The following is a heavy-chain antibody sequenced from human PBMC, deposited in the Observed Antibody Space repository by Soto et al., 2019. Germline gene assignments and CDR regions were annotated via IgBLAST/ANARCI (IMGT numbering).Heavy chain of an antibody. Sequence: QVQLQQWGAGLLKPSETLSLTCAVYGGCFSGYYWSWIRQPPGKGLEWIGEINHSGSTTYNPSLKSRVTISVDTSKNQFSLKLSSVTAADTAVYYCASLRGRTGLAAKQRSFDPWGQGTLVTVSS. D-gene: IGHD6-13*01. CDR3: ASLRGRTGLAAKQRSFDP. J-gene: IGHJ5*02. CDR2: INHSGST. CDR1: GGCFSGYY. V-gene: IGHV4-34*01.